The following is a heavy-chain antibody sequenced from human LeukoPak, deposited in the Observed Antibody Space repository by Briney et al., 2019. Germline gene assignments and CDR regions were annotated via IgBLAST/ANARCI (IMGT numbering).Heavy chain of an antibody. CDR2: ISYDGSNK. Sequence: GRSLRLSCAASGFTFSSYGMHWVRQAPGKGLEWVAVISYDGSNKYYADSVKGRFTISRDNSKNTLYLQMNSLRAEDTAVYYCAKGPLYYYGSGSPDYWGQGTLVTVSS. J-gene: IGHJ4*02. D-gene: IGHD3-10*01. CDR1: GFTFSSYG. CDR3: AKGPLYYYGSGSPDY. V-gene: IGHV3-30*18.